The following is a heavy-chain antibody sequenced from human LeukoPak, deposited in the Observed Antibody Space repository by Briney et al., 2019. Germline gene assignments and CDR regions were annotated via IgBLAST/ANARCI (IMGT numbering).Heavy chain of an antibody. Sequence: SETLSLTCTVSGGSISSGDYYWSWIRQPPGKGLEWIGEINHSGSTNYNPSLKSRVTISVDTSKNQFSLKLSSVTAADTAVYYCARGQDTAMAQYYFDYWGQGTLVTVSS. V-gene: IGHV4-39*07. CDR1: GGSISSGDYY. J-gene: IGHJ4*02. CDR2: INHSGST. D-gene: IGHD5-18*01. CDR3: ARGQDTAMAQYYFDY.